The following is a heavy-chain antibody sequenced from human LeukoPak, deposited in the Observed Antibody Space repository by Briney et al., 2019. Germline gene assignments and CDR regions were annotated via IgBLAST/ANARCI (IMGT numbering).Heavy chain of an antibody. Sequence: GGSLRLSCAASGFTFSSYSMNWFRQAPGKGLEWVSSISSSSSYIYYADSVKGRFTISRDNAKSSLYLHMNSLRAEDTAVYYCARTDSGSYYVHFDSWGQGTLVTVSS. D-gene: IGHD1-26*01. CDR1: GFTFSSYS. J-gene: IGHJ4*02. CDR2: ISSSSSYI. CDR3: ARTDSGSYYVHFDS. V-gene: IGHV3-21*01.